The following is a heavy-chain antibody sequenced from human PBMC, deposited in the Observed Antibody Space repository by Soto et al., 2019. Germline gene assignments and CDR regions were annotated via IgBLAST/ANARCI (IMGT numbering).Heavy chain of an antibody. D-gene: IGHD3-10*01. Sequence: EVQLLESGGGLVQPGGSLTLSCAASGFTFSSYAMSWVHQATGKGLEWVSAISGSGLNTYYAESVKGRFTISRDNSKNTLYPQLNSLRAEDTAIYYCAKAFPPYYGSGSSYYFTFWGQGTLVTVSS. J-gene: IGHJ4*02. CDR3: AKAFPPYYGSGSSYYFTF. CDR1: GFTFSSYA. V-gene: IGHV3-23*01. CDR2: ISGSGLNT.